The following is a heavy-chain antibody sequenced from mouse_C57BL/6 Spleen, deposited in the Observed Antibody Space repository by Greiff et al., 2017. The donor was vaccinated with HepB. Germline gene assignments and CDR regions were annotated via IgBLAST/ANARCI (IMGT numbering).Heavy chain of an antibody. Sequence: VQLQQSGPELVKPGASVKISCKASGYAFSSSWMNWVKQRPGKGLEWIGRIYPGDGDTNYNWKFKGKATLTADKSSSTAYMQLSSLTSEDSAVYFCARSAYYSNYRYFDYWGQGTTLTVSS. CDR2: IYPGDGDT. CDR1: GYAFSSSW. V-gene: IGHV1-82*01. J-gene: IGHJ2*01. CDR3: ARSAYYSNYRYFDY. D-gene: IGHD2-5*01.